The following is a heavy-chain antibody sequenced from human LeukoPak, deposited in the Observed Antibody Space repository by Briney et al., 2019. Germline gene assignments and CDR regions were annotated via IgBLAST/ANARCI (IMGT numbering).Heavy chain of an antibody. D-gene: IGHD4-17*01. Sequence: PSETLSLTCTVSGGSISSGSYYWSWIRQPAGKGLEWIGRIYISGSTNYNPSLKSRVTISVDTSKNQFSLRLGSVTAADTAVYYCAREDYGEDDFYYYMDVWGKGTTVTISS. CDR3: AREDYGEDDFYYYMDV. J-gene: IGHJ6*03. V-gene: IGHV4-61*02. CDR1: GGSISSGSYY. CDR2: IYISGST.